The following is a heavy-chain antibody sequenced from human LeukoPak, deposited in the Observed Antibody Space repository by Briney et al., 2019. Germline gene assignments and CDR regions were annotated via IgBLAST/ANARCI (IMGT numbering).Heavy chain of an antibody. Sequence: PGGSLRLSCAASGFTFSSYWMSWVRQAPGKGLEWVSKISSSGSSIYYEDSVKGRFTISRDNAKNSLYLQMNSLRDEETAVYYCARRYSSSWFKPFDLWGQGTMVTVSS. J-gene: IGHJ3*01. CDR2: ISSSGSSI. V-gene: IGHV3-48*02. CDR3: ARRYSSSWFKPFDL. D-gene: IGHD6-13*01. CDR1: GFTFSSYW.